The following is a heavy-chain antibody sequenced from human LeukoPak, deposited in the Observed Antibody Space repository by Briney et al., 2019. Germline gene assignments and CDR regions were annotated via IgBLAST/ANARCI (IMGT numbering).Heavy chain of an antibody. D-gene: IGHD3-3*01. J-gene: IGHJ5*02. V-gene: IGHV4-30-4*01. CDR3: ARGSITILGVVIRRQAGFAP. CDR1: GGSISSGGYY. Sequence: SETLSLTCTVSGGSISSGGYYWSWIRQPPGKGLAWIGYIYYSGSTYYNPSLKSRVTTSVDTSKNQFSLKLSSVTAADTAVYYCARGSITILGVVIRRQAGFAPWGQGTLVTVSS. CDR2: IYYSGST.